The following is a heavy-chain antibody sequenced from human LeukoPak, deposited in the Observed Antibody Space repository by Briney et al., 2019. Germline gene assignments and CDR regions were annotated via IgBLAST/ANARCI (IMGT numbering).Heavy chain of an antibody. CDR2: IYSGGST. Sequence: SGGSLRLSCAASDFSLSSFWMSWVRQAPGKGLEWVSVIYSGGSTYYADSVKGRFTISRDNSKNTLYLQMNSLRAEDTAVYYCARIGGSGSYYYWGQGTLVTVSS. J-gene: IGHJ4*02. CDR1: DFSLSSFW. CDR3: ARIGGSGSYYY. D-gene: IGHD3-10*01. V-gene: IGHV3-66*01.